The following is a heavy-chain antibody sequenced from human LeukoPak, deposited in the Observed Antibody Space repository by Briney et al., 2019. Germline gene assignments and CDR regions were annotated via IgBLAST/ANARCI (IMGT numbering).Heavy chain of an antibody. D-gene: IGHD6-13*01. J-gene: IGHJ6*03. V-gene: IGHV3-7*01. CDR3: AGDSSSWYYYYYMDV. Sequence: GGSLRLSCAASGFTFSSYWMSWVRQAPGKGLEWVANIKQDGSEKYYVDSAKGRFTISRDNAKNSLYLQMNSLRAEDTAVYYCAGDSSSWYYYYYMDVWGKGTTVTVSS. CDR1: GFTFSSYW. CDR2: IKQDGSEK.